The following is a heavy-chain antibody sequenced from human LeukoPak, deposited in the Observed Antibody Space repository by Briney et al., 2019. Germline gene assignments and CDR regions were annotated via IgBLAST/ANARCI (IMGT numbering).Heavy chain of an antibody. CDR3: ARPPPTSSGWYFDY. CDR1: GFTFSSYA. CDR2: ISYDGSNK. V-gene: IGHV3-30*04. D-gene: IGHD6-19*01. Sequence: GGSLRLSCAASGFTFSSYAMHWVRQAPGKGLEWVAVISYDGSNKYYADSVEGRFTISRDNSKNTLYLQMNSLRAEDTAVYYCARPPPTSSGWYFDYWGQGTLVTVSS. J-gene: IGHJ4*02.